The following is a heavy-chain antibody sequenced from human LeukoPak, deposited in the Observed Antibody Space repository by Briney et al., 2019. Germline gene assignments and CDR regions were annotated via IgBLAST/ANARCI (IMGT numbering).Heavy chain of an antibody. CDR1: GGSISSSSYY. CDR2: IYYSGRT. V-gene: IGHV4-39*01. J-gene: IGHJ4*02. Sequence: PSETLSLTCTVSGGSISSSSYYWGWIRQPPGKGLEWIGNIYYSGRTYYNPSLKSRVTISVDTSKKQFSLKLSSVTAADTAVYYCATYYCGGDCYSGYFDYWGQGTLVTASS. D-gene: IGHD2-21*02. CDR3: ATYYCGGDCYSGYFDY.